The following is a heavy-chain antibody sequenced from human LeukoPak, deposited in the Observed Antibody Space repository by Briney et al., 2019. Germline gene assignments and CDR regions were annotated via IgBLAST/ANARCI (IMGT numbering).Heavy chain of an antibody. CDR3: ARPRGSYWYFDL. CDR2: ISASGGST. V-gene: IGHV3-23*01. Sequence: GGSLRLSCAASAFTFSNYGMSWVRQAPGKGLEWVSGISASGGSTYYGDSVKGRFTISRDNSKNTLYLQINSLRAEDTAVYYCARPRGSYWYFDLWGRGTLVTVSS. J-gene: IGHJ2*01. D-gene: IGHD2-15*01. CDR1: AFTFSNYG.